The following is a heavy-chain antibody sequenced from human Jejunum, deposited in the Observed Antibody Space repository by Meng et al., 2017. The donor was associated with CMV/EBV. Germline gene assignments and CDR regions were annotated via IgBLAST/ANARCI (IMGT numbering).Heavy chain of an antibody. V-gene: IGHV4-39*07. CDR1: SSSS. CDR2: MYYTGTT. J-gene: IGHJ4*02. D-gene: IGHD2-21*01. Sequence: SSSSWGWIRQHPGKGLEWIGDMYYTGTTYYNPSLKTRVTMSLDTSKNQFSLKLSSVTAADTAVYYCARRGHYCGGDGECSLGFDYWGQGSLVTVSS. CDR3: ARRGHYCGGDGECSLGFDY.